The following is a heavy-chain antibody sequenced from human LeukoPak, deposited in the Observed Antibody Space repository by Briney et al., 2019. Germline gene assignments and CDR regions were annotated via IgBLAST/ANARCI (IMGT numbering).Heavy chain of an antibody. CDR3: AKEGYDYVWGSYRWLDAFDI. J-gene: IGHJ3*02. CDR1: GFIFSSYA. D-gene: IGHD3-16*02. CDR2: ISSNGGST. V-gene: IGHV3-64*01. Sequence: GGSLRLSCAASGFIFSSYAMNWVRQAPGKGLEYDSAISSNGGSTYYANSVKGRFNISRDNSKNTLYLQMGSLRVEDTAVYYCAKEGYDYVWGSYRWLDAFDIWGQGTMVTVSS.